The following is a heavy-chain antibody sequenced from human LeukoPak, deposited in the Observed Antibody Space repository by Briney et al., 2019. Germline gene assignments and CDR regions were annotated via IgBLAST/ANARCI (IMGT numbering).Heavy chain of an antibody. CDR2: ISGNGHA. Sequence: GGTLRLSCAASGFTLSSCAMNWVRQAPGKGLEWVSAISGNGHAYYADSVKGRFTISRDNSKNTLYLQMNSLRAEDTAVYYCAKRGAEVGTTVAPGDYWGQGTLLTVSS. CDR3: AKRGAEVGTTVAPGDY. CDR1: GFTLSSCA. D-gene: IGHD1-26*01. V-gene: IGHV3-23*01. J-gene: IGHJ4*02.